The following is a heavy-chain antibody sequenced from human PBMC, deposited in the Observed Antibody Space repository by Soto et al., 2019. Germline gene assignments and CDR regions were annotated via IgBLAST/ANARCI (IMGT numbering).Heavy chain of an antibody. CDR1: GYTFTSYD. Sequence: ASVKVSCKASGYTFTSYDINWVRQATGQGLEWMGWMNPNSGNTGYAQKFQGRVTMTRNTSISTAYMELSSLRSGDTAVYYCARGGVPLWFGELSADYYYYMDVWGKGTTVTGSS. D-gene: IGHD3-10*01. CDR2: MNPNSGNT. CDR3: ARGGVPLWFGELSADYYYYMDV. J-gene: IGHJ6*03. V-gene: IGHV1-8*01.